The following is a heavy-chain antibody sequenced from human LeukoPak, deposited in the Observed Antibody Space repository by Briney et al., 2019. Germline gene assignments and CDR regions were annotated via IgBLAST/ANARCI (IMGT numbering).Heavy chain of an antibody. J-gene: IGHJ4*02. CDR3: ARVYGSGEFFDY. CDR1: GGSISSSNW. Sequence: SETLSLTCAVSGGSISSSNWWSWVHQPPGKGLEWIGEIYHSGSTNYNPSLKSRVTISVDKSKNQFSLKLSSVTAADTAVYYCARVYGSGEFFDYWGQGTLVTVSS. CDR2: IYHSGST. D-gene: IGHD3-10*01. V-gene: IGHV4-4*02.